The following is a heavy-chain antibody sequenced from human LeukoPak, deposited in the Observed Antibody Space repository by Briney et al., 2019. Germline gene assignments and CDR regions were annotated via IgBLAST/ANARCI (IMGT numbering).Heavy chain of an antibody. CDR2: IKQDGSEK. CDR1: GFTFSSYW. V-gene: IGHV3-7*01. J-gene: IGHJ6*03. CDR3: ARDSGSGWYGGWYYYYYMDV. Sequence: PGGSLRLSCAASGFTFSSYWMSWVRQAPGKGLEWVANIKQDGSEKYYVDSVRGRFAISRDNAKNSLYLQMNSLRAEDTAVYYCARDSGSGWYGGWYYYYYMDVWGKGTTVTVSS. D-gene: IGHD6-19*01.